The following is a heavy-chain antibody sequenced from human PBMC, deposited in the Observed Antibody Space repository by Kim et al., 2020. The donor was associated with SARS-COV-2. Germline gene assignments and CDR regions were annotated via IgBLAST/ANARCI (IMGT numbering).Heavy chain of an antibody. J-gene: IGHJ6*03. V-gene: IGHV4-4*02. D-gene: IGHD1-26*01. CDR3: ARDLYREHDYDYYYYMAV. Sequence: SETLSLTCAVSGGSISSSNWWSWVRQPPGKGLEWIGEIYHSGSTNYNPSLKSRVTISVDTSKNQFSLKLSSVTSADTAVHYCARDLYREHDYDYYYYMAV. CDR1: GGSISSSNW. CDR2: IYHSGST.